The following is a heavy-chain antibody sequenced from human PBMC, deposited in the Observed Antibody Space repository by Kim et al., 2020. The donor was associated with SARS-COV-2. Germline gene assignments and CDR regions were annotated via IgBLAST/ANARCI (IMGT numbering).Heavy chain of an antibody. D-gene: IGHD6-19*01. Sequence: DLVKCRFTISRDNSKNTLYLQMNSLRAEDTAVYYCAKDMRYSGVRYGMDVWGQGTTVTVSS. J-gene: IGHJ6*02. V-gene: IGHV3-30*02. CDR3: AKDMRYSGVRYGMDV.